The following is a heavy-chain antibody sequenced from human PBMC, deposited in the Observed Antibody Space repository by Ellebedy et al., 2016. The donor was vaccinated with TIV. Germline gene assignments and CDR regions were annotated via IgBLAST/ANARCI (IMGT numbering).Heavy chain of an antibody. CDR1: GFTFSSYG. Sequence: GESLKISCAASGFTFSSYGMHWVRQAPGKGLEWVSAISASSNHKHYADSVKGRFTISRDNSKNTVSLQMNSLRVEDTAVYYCARVRSSAFEIWGQGTMVTVSS. J-gene: IGHJ3*02. CDR3: ARVRSSAFEI. CDR2: ISASSNHK. V-gene: IGHV3-21*04.